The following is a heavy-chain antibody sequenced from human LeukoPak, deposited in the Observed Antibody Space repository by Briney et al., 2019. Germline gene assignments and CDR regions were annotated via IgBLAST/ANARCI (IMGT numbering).Heavy chain of an antibody. CDR3: AKGPRGYDSYYFDY. CDR1: GFTFSSYA. V-gene: IGHV3-23*01. Sequence: GGSLRLSWAASGFTFSSYAMSWVRQAPGKGLEWDSAISGSGGSTFYADSVKGRFTISRDNSKNTLYLQMNSLRAEDTAVYYCAKGPRGYDSYYFDYWGLGTLVSVSS. D-gene: IGHD5-12*01. CDR2: ISGSGGST. J-gene: IGHJ4*02.